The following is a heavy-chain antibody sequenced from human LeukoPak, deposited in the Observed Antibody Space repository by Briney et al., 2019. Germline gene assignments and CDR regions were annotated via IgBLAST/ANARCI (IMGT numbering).Heavy chain of an antibody. CDR1: GGTFSSYA. V-gene: IGHV1-69*04. CDR3: ASLIVGGNTIQWLVPTN. D-gene: IGHD6-19*01. CDR2: IIPILGIA. J-gene: IGHJ4*02. Sequence: SVKVSCKASGGTFSSYAISWVRQAPGQGLEWMGRIIPILGIANYAQKFQGRVTITADKSTSTAYMELSSLRSEDTAVYYCASLIVGGNTIQWLVPTNWGQGTLVTVSS.